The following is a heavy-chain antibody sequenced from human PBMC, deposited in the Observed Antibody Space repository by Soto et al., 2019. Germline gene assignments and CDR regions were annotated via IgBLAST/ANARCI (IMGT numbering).Heavy chain of an antibody. V-gene: IGHV3-7*01. D-gene: IGHD3-3*01. CDR3: ARDRGAYDFWSGYYFDY. Sequence: EVQLVESGGGLVQPGGSLRLSCAASGFTFSSYWMSWVRQAPGKGLEWVANIKQDGSEKYYVDSVKGRFTISRDNAKNLLYLQMNSLRAENTAVYYCARDRGAYDFWSGYYFDYWGQGTLVTVSS. CDR2: IKQDGSEK. CDR1: GFTFSSYW. J-gene: IGHJ4*02.